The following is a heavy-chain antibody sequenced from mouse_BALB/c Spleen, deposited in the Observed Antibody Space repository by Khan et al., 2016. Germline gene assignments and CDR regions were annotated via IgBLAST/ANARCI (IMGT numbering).Heavy chain of an antibody. Sequence: QVQLQQSGAELVRPGPSVKISCKASGYAFSIYWMNWVKQRPGQGLEWIGQIYHGDGDTDYNGKFKDQATLTADKSYSPAYMQLSSLTSEDSAVYFCARSGYGYDYWGQGTTLTVSS. J-gene: IGHJ2*01. CDR1: GYAFSIYW. CDR2: IYHGDGDT. D-gene: IGHD2-2*01. CDR3: ARSGYGYDY. V-gene: IGHV1-80*01.